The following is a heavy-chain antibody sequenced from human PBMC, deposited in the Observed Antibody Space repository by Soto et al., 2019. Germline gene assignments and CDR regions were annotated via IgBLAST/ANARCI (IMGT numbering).Heavy chain of an antibody. CDR3: ARARLDTPALEY. D-gene: IGHD2-2*01. J-gene: IGHJ4*02. CDR1: GFSFRSYA. Sequence: QVQLVESGGGVVQPGRSQRLSCAASGFSFRSYAMHWVRQAPGKGLEWVAVMSYDGSDKDYADSVKGRFTISRDNSKNTLYLQMSSLRAEDTAVYYCARARLDTPALEYWGQGTLVTVSS. V-gene: IGHV3-30-3*01. CDR2: MSYDGSDK.